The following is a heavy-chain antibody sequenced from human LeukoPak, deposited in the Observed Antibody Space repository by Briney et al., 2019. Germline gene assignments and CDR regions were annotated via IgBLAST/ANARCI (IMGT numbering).Heavy chain of an antibody. J-gene: IGHJ4*02. D-gene: IGHD3-22*01. CDR3: VASLLLGGY. CDR2: INHSGST. Sequence: SETLSLTCAVYGGSFSGYYWSWIRQPPGKGLEWIGEINHSGSTNYNPSLKSRVTISVDTSKNQFSLKLSSVTAADMAVYYCVASLLLGGYWGQGTLVTVSS. V-gene: IGHV4-34*01. CDR1: GGSFSGYY.